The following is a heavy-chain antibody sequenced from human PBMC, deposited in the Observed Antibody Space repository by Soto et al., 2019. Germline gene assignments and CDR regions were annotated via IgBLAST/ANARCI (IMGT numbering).Heavy chain of an antibody. D-gene: IGHD6-6*01. J-gene: IGHJ5*02. CDR1: GGSISSYY. CDR3: ARERPDGARLDP. Sequence: PSETLSLTCTVSGGSISSYYWSWIRQPPGKGLEWIGYVYYSGSTNYNRSLKSRVTISVDTSKNHFSLKLSSVTAADTAVYYCARERPDGARLDPWGQGTLVTVSS. V-gene: IGHV4-59*12. CDR2: VYYSGST.